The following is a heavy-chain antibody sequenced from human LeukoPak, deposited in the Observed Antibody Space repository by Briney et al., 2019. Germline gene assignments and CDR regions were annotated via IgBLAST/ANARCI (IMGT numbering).Heavy chain of an antibody. CDR1: GFTFSSYS. V-gene: IGHV3-21*04. CDR3: ATLWFGELLFFDY. CDR2: ISSSSSYI. J-gene: IGHJ4*02. Sequence: GGSLRLSCAASGFTFSSYSMTWVRQAPGKGLEWVSSISSSSSYIYYADSVKGRFTISRDNAKNSLYLQMNSLRAEDTAVYYCATLWFGELLFFDYWGQGTLVTVSS. D-gene: IGHD3-10*01.